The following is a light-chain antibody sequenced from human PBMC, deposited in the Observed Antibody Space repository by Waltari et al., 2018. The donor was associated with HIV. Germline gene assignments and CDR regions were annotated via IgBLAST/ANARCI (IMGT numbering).Light chain of an antibody. J-gene: IGKJ3*01. CDR2: DAP. V-gene: IGKV3-11*01. CDR3: QQRNSWPPDVT. CDR1: QSVSSY. Sequence: EMVLTQSPAILSSTPGERVTLPCRASQSVSSYLGWYQQKPGQDPRLLMYDAPNRATGIPDRFSGSGSGKDFTLTISSLEPEDFAVYYCQQRNSWPPDVTFGPGTKVDIK.